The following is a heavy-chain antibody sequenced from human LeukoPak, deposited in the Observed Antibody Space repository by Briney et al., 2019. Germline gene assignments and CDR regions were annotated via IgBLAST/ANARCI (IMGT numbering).Heavy chain of an antibody. CDR1: GGSISSGSYY. J-gene: IGHJ6*03. D-gene: IGHD2-15*01. Sequence: PSETLSLTCTVSGGSISSGSYYWSWIRQPAGKGLEWIGRIYTSGSTNYNPSLKSRVTISVDTSKNQFSLKLNSVTAADTAVYYCARGHCSGGSCYLYYYYMDVWGKGTTVTVSS. CDR3: ARGHCSGGSCYLYYYYMDV. CDR2: IYTSGST. V-gene: IGHV4-61*02.